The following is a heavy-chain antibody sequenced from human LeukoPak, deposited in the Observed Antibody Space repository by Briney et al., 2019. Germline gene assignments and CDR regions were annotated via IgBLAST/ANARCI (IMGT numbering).Heavy chain of an antibody. J-gene: IGHJ4*02. D-gene: IGHD2-2*01. V-gene: IGHV1-24*01. Sequence: ASVKVSCKVSGYTLTELSMHWVRQAPGKGLEGRGGFDPEDGETIYAQKFKGRVTMTEDTSTNTAYMELRSVRSEDTAVYYCATMEYQLLLSHFDYWGQGTLVTVSS. CDR2: FDPEDGET. CDR1: GYTLTELS. CDR3: ATMEYQLLLSHFDY.